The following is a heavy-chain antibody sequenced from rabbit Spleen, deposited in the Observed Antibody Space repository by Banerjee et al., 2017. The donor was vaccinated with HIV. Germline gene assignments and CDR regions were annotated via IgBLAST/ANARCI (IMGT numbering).Heavy chain of an antibody. CDR3: ARDAAGAAYDYDL. CDR2: IDTGSSGFT. D-gene: IGHD4-2*01. J-gene: IGHJ4*01. V-gene: IGHV1S40*01. Sequence: QSLEESGGDLVKPGASLTLTCTASGVSFSSSSYMCWVRQAPGKGLEWIACIDTGSSGFTYFATWAKGRFTISSDNAQNTVDLKMTSLTAADTATYFCARDAAGAAYDYDLWGPGTLVTVS. CDR1: GVSFSSSSY.